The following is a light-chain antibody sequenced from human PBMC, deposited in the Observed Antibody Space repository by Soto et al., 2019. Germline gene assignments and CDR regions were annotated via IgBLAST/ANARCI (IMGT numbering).Light chain of an antibody. Sequence: DIQMTQSPSTLSASVGDRFTITCRASQSISSWLAWYQQKPGKAPKLLIYDASSLESGVPSRFSGSGSGTEFTLTISSLQPDDFATYYRQQYNSYYQTFGQGTKVDIK. V-gene: IGKV1-5*01. CDR2: DAS. CDR3: QQYNSYYQT. J-gene: IGKJ1*01. CDR1: QSISSW.